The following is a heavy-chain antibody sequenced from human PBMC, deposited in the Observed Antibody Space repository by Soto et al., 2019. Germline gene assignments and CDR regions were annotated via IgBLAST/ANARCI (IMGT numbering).Heavy chain of an antibody. CDR2: IYYSGST. Sequence: SETLSLTCTVSGGSISSGGYYWSWIRQHPGKGLEWIGYIYYSGSTYYNPSLKSRVTVSVDTSKNQFSLKLSSVTAADTAVYYCARVCGGDCHYGMDVWGQGTTVTVSS. D-gene: IGHD2-21*02. CDR3: ARVCGGDCHYGMDV. CDR1: GGSISSGGYY. V-gene: IGHV4-31*03. J-gene: IGHJ6*02.